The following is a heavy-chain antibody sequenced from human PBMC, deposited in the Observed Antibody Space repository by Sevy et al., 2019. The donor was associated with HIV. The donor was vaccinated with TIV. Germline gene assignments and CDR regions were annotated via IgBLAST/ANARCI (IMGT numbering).Heavy chain of an antibody. CDR2: INPNSCGT. V-gene: IGHV1-2*02. Sequence: ASVKVSCKVFGYTFAGYYVHWVRQAPGQGLEWMGWINPNSCGTNYAQRFQGRVTMTRDTSISTVYMELSNLKSDDTAEYYCASGEYGDYVRIDYWGQGTLVTVSS. CDR3: ASGEYGDYVRIDY. D-gene: IGHD4-17*01. J-gene: IGHJ4*02. CDR1: GYTFAGYY.